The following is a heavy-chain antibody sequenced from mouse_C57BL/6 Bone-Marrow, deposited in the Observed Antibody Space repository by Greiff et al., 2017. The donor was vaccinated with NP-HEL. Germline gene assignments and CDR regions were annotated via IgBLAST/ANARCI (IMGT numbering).Heavy chain of an antibody. CDR1: GYTFTSYW. CDR3: TAGSSPWYFDY. CDR2: IYPGNSDT. Sequence: EVKLVESGTVLARPGASVKMSCKTSGYTFTSYWMHWVKQRPGQGLEWIGAIYPGNSDTSYNQKFKGKAKLTAVTSASTAYMELSSLTNEDSAVYYCTAGSSPWYFDYWGQGTTLTVSS. D-gene: IGHD1-1*01. J-gene: IGHJ2*01. V-gene: IGHV1-5*01.